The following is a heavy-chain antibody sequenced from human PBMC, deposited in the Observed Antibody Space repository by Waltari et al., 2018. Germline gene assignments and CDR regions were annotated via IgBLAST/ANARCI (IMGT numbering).Heavy chain of an antibody. V-gene: IGHV5-51*01. CDR1: GYTFSIYW. J-gene: IGHJ4*02. CDR3: AGGRSGSYPD. D-gene: IGHD1-26*01. Sequence: EVQLVQSGAEVKKPGESLRISCKGSGYTFSIYWIAWVRQVPGKGLWWMGIIFPGDSDTGSSPSFQPQVTTSADKSSSSAYLQGGRLKASDTAIYYWAGGRSGSYPDWGQGTLVTVSS. CDR2: IFPGDSDT.